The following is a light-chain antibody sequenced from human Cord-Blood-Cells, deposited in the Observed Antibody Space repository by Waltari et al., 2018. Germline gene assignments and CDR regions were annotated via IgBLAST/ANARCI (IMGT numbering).Light chain of an antibody. Sequence: QSALTQPASVSGSPGQPLPISCTGTSSDVGGYNYVSCYQQHPGKAPTLIMCYVINRPSWVSNRFSGSNSYNTASLTISGVQADDEADYYCSSYTSGSTLVFGGGTKLTVL. CDR3: SSYTSGSTLV. CDR2: YVI. CDR1: SSDVGGYNY. V-gene: IGLV2-14*01. J-gene: IGLJ2*01.